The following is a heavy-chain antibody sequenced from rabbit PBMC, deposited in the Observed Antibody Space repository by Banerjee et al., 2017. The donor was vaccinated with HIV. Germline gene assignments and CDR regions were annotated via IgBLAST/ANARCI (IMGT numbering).Heavy chain of an antibody. D-gene: IGHD4-1*01. CDR1: GFDFSTYY. CDR2: IDPVFGST. J-gene: IGHJ4*01. Sequence: QLEESGGGLVKPEGSLKLSCKASGFDFSTYYMSWVRQAPGKGLEWIGYIDPVFGSTYYASWVNGRFTISSHNAQNTLYLQLNSLTAADTATYFCARVMYSSGWGADFNLWGPGTLVTVS. V-gene: IGHV1S7*01. CDR3: ARVMYSSGWGADFNL.